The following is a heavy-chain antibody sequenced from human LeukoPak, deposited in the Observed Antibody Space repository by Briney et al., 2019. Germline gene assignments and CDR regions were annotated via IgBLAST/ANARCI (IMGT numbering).Heavy chain of an antibody. CDR2: YDPEHEET. V-gene: IGHV1-24*01. CDR1: GYSLTYLS. D-gene: IGHD2-2*01. Sequence: ASVKVSCKVSGYSLTYLSMHWVRQAPGKGREWRGGYDPEHEETIYAQKFQGRVTMTEDTSSDTAYMELSSLRSEDTAVYYCITPLGYCSSASCRHGMDVWGQGTTVIVS. J-gene: IGHJ6*02. CDR3: ITPLGYCSSASCRHGMDV.